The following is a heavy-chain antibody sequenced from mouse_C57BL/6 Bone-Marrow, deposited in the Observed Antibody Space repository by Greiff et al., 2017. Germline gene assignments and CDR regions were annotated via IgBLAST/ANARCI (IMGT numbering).Heavy chain of an antibody. CDR1: GYTFTSYW. V-gene: IGHV1-61*01. CDR2: IYPSDSET. CDR3: ARFGYYAFFDY. Sequence: VQLQQPGAELVRPGSSVKLSCKASGYTFTSYWMDWVKQRPGQGLEWIGNIYPSDSETHYNQKFKDKATLTADKSSSTAYMQLSSLTSEDSAVYYCARFGYYAFFDYRGQGTTLTVSS. D-gene: IGHD2-3*01. J-gene: IGHJ2*01.